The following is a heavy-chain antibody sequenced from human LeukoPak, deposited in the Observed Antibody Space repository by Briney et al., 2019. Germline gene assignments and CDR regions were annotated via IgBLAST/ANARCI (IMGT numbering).Heavy chain of an antibody. CDR3: ARQGYMRLYSSSWRNDY. V-gene: IGHV4-39*01. CDR1: GGSISSSSYY. D-gene: IGHD6-13*01. J-gene: IGHJ4*02. CDR2: IYYSGST. Sequence: PSETLSLTCTVSGGSISSSSYYWGWIRQPPGKWLEWIGSIYYSGSTYYNPSLKSRVTISVDTSKNQFSLKLSSVTAADTAVYYCARQGYMRLYSSSWRNDYWGQGTLVTVSS.